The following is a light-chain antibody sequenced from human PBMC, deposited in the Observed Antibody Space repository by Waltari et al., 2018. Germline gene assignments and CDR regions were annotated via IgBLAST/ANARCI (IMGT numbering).Light chain of an antibody. CDR2: GAS. CDR1: QSIRNN. CDR3: HHYNKRPPSYT. Sequence: EIVMTQSPVTLSVSPGERVTLSCRASQSIRNNLAWYQQKAGQPPRLLIYGASTRAPGLPARFSVSGSGTEFALTISSLQPEDFAVYYCHHYNKRPPSYTFGQGTRLEIK. J-gene: IGKJ2*01. V-gene: IGKV3-15*01.